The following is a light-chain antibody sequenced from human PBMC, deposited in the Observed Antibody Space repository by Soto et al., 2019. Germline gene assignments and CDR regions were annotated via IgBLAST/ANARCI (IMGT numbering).Light chain of an antibody. CDR3: QQYNSYSA. Sequence: DIRMTQSPSSLSPSVGDRVTITCRASQSISSYLNWYQQKPGKAPKLLIYAASSLQSGVPSRFSGSGSGTEFTLTISSLQPDDFATYYCQQYNSYSAFGQGTKVDIK. CDR1: QSISSY. J-gene: IGKJ1*01. V-gene: IGKV1-39*01. CDR2: AAS.